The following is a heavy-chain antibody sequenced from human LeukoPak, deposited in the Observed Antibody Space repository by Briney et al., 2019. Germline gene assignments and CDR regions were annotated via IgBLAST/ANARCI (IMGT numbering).Heavy chain of an antibody. Sequence: ASVKVSCKASGYTFTSYYMHWVRQAPGQGLEWMGIINPSGGSTSYAQKFQGRVTMSRDTSTGTVYMELSSLRSEDTAVYYCAREMTTVNLVMRVNDYWGQGTPVTVSS. CDR3: AREMTTVNLVMRVNDY. D-gene: IGHD4-17*01. CDR1: GYTFTSYY. CDR2: INPSGGST. V-gene: IGHV1-46*01. J-gene: IGHJ4*02.